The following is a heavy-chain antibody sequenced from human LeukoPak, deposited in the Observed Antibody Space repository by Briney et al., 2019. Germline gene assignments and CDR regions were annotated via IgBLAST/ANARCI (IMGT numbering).Heavy chain of an antibody. Sequence: RASETLSLTCTVSGGSTTPYYWTWLRQPPGKGLEWIGYMFYSGGTNYNPSLKSRVIMSVDTSKNQFSLKLSSVTAADTAVYYCARHPSASSWYDNWGQGILVTVSS. J-gene: IGHJ5*02. D-gene: IGHD6-13*01. CDR2: MFYSGGT. CDR1: GGSTTPYY. V-gene: IGHV4-59*08. CDR3: ARHPSASSWYDN.